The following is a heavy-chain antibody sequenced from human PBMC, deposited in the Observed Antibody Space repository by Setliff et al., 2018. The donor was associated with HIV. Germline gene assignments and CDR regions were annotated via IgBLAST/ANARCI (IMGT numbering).Heavy chain of an antibody. CDR2: INPNNGGT. Sequence: ASVKVSCKASGYTFSGYYMHWVRQAPGQGLEWMGWINPNNGGTNYAQKVQGRVTMTGDTSISTVYMELSSLRSDDTAVYYCAREKRSSTWLYSSGGTVDYWGRGTLVTVAS. J-gene: IGHJ4*02. CDR3: AREKRSSTWLYSSGGTVDY. V-gene: IGHV1-2*02. CDR1: GYTFSGYY. D-gene: IGHD6-25*01.